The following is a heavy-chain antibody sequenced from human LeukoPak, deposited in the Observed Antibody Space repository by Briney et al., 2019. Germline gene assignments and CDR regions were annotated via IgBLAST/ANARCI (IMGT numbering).Heavy chain of an antibody. J-gene: IGHJ3*02. Sequence: GGSLRLSCAASGFTLSSYSMNWVRQAPGKGLEWVSSIKGRFTISRDNAKNSLYLQMNSLRAEDTAVYYCARDAFDIWGQGTMVTVSS. CDR1: GFTLSSYS. CDR3: ARDAFDI. CDR2: I. V-gene: IGHV3-21*01.